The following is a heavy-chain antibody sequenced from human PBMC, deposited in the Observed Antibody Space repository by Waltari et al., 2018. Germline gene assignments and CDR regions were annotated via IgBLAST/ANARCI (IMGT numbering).Heavy chain of an antibody. J-gene: IGHJ4*02. V-gene: IGHV5-51*01. CDR1: GYSFTSYW. CDR3: ARVPFSYYYDSSGYYLDY. D-gene: IGHD3-22*01. CDR2: IYPGDSDT. Sequence: EVQLVQSGAEVKKPGESLKISCKGSGYSFTSYWIGWVRQMPGKGLEWMGIIYPGDSDTRYSPSFQGQVTISADKSISTAYLQWSSLKASDTAMYYCARVPFSYYYDSSGYYLDYWGQGTLVTVSS.